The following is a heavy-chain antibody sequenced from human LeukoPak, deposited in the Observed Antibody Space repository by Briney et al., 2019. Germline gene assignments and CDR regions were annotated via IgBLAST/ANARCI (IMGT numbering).Heavy chain of an antibody. J-gene: IGHJ5*02. CDR3: ARIQYSSSSGWFDP. CDR1: GYTFTSYA. D-gene: IGHD6-6*01. Sequence: ASVKVSFKASGYTFTSYAMNWVRQAPGQGLEWMGWINTNTGNPTYAQGFTGRFVFSLDTSVSTAYLQISSLKAEDTAVYYCARIQYSSSSGWFDPWGQGTLVTVSS. V-gene: IGHV7-4-1*02. CDR2: INTNTGNP.